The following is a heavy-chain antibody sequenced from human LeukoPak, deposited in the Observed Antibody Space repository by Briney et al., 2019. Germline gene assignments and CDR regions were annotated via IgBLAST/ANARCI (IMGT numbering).Heavy chain of an antibody. CDR2: ISGSGGST. V-gene: IGHV3-23*01. Sequence: QSGGSLRLSCAASGFTFSSYAMSWVRQAPGKGLEWVSAISGSGGSTYYADSVKGRFTISRDNSKNTLYLQMNGLRAEDTAVYYCARNYGALRGDGMDVWGQGTTVTVSS. D-gene: IGHD4-17*01. CDR3: ARNYGALRGDGMDV. CDR1: GFTFSSYA. J-gene: IGHJ6*02.